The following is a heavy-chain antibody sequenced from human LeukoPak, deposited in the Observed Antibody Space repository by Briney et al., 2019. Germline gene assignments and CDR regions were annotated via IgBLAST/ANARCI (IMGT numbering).Heavy chain of an antibody. D-gene: IGHD3-9*01. CDR3: AKQPPYYDILTGQATYYFDY. J-gene: IGHJ4*02. CDR1: GFTSSSYA. CDR2: ISGSGGST. V-gene: IGHV3-23*01. Sequence: GGSLRLSCAASGFTSSSYAMSWVRQAPGKGLEWVSAISGSGGSTYYADSVKGRFTISRDNSKNTLYLQMNSLRAEDTAVYYCAKQPPYYDILTGQATYYFDYWGQGTLVTVSS.